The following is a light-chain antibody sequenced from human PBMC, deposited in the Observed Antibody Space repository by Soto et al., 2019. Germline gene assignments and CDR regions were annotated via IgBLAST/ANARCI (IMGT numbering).Light chain of an antibody. V-gene: IGKV1-9*01. CDR1: QAISSH. CDR3: QQLNSYRLT. J-gene: IGKJ4*01. Sequence: IELSQSPCSLSASFGDRVTITCLASQAISSHLAWYQQKPGKAPKLLVYVASTLQSGVPSRFSGSGSGTDFSLSINSLQPEDFATYYCQQLNSYRLTFGGGTKVDIK. CDR2: VAS.